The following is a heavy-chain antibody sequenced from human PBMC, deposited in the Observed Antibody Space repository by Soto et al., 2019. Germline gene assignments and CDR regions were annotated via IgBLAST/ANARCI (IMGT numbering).Heavy chain of an antibody. D-gene: IGHD7-27*01. Sequence: ETLSLTCAVYGGSFSGYYWSWIRQPPGKGLEWIGEINHSGSTNYNPSLKSRVTISVDTSKSQFSLNVTSVTAADTAVYFCARGRYCLTGRCFPNWFDSWGQGALVTVSS. CDR2: INHSGST. CDR1: GGSFSGYY. V-gene: IGHV4-34*01. CDR3: ARGRYCLTGRCFPNWFDS. J-gene: IGHJ5*01.